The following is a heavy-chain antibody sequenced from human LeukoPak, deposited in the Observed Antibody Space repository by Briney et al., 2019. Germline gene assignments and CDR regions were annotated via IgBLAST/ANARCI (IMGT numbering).Heavy chain of an antibody. CDR2: INHSGST. V-gene: IGHV4-34*01. CDR3: AKMVRQFWNQVNNWFDP. Sequence: SETLSLTCAVYGGSFSGYYWSWIRQPPGKGLEWIGEINHSGSTNYNPSLKSRVTISLDTSKNQFYLKLSSVTAADTAVYYCAKMVRQFWNQVNNWFDPWGQGTLVTVSS. J-gene: IGHJ5*02. D-gene: IGHD3-10*01. CDR1: GGSFSGYY.